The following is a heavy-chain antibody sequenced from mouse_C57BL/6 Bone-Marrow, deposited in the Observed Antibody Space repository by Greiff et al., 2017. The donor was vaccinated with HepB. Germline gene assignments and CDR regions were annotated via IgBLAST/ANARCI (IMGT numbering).Heavy chain of an antibody. CDR1: GYTFTSYW. Sequence: QVQLQQPGAELVMPGASVKLSCKASGYTFTSYWMHWVKQRPGQGLEWIGEIDPSDSYTNYNQKFKGKSTLTVDKSSSTAYMQLSSLTSEDSAVYYCARGGDYDEGFAYWGQGTTLTVSS. V-gene: IGHV1-69*01. J-gene: IGHJ2*01. CDR2: IDPSDSYT. D-gene: IGHD2-4*01. CDR3: ARGGDYDEGFAY.